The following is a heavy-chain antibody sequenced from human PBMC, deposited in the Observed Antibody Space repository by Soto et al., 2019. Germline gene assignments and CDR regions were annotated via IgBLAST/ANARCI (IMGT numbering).Heavy chain of an antibody. Sequence: EVQLVESGGGLVQPGGSLRLSCAASGFTFSSYSMNWVRQAPGKGLEWVSYISSSSSTIYYADSVKGRFTISRDNAKNSLYLQMNSLRAEDTAVYYCAREERYRCSSTSCYYYYYYYMDVWGKGTTVTVSS. CDR1: GFTFSSYS. J-gene: IGHJ6*03. CDR3: AREERYRCSSTSCYYYYYYYMDV. CDR2: ISSSSSTI. D-gene: IGHD2-2*01. V-gene: IGHV3-48*01.